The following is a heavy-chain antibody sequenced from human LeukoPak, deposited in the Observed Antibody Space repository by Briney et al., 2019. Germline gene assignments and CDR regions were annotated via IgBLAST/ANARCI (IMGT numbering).Heavy chain of an antibody. V-gene: IGHV4-34*01. CDR1: DGSFNDYC. J-gene: IGHJ4*02. D-gene: IGHD5-12*01. Sequence: SETLSLTCGVYDGSFNDYCWSWVRQPPGKGLEWIGEINHSGSTNYNPSLQSRVTISVDTSKNQFSLKLSSVTAADTAVYYCARGPYSGYGRFDYWGQGTLVTVSS. CDR3: ARGPYSGYGRFDY. CDR2: INHSGST.